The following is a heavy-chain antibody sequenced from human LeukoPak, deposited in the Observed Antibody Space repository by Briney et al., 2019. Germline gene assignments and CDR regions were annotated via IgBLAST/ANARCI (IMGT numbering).Heavy chain of an antibody. J-gene: IGHJ4*02. CDR2: INTDGSRT. V-gene: IGHV3-74*01. D-gene: IGHD3-16*01. Sequence: GGSLRLSCAGSGFTFSSYWMPWVRQAPGKGLVWVSRINTDGSRTSYADSVKGRFTISRDNSKNTLHLQMNSLRAEDTAIYYCAKGGGRDWPFDYWGQGTLVTVSS. CDR3: AKGGGRDWPFDY. CDR1: GFTFSSYW.